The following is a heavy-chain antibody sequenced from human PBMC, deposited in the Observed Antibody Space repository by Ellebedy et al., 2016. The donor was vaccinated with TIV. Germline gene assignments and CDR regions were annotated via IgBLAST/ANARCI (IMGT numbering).Heavy chain of an antibody. D-gene: IGHD3-3*01. CDR2: IWSDGSRE. Sequence: GESLKISCAASGFTFSAYGLHWVRQAPGKGLEWVAVIWSDGSREIYADSVKGRFTISRDNSKNTVFLQMNSLRAEDTAVYYCARESDLGSIGAGFDYWGQGDLVTVSS. V-gene: IGHV3-33*01. CDR1: GFTFSAYG. J-gene: IGHJ4*02. CDR3: ARESDLGSIGAGFDY.